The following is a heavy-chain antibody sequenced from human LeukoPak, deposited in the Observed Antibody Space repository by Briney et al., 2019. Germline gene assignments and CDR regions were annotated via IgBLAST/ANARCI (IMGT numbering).Heavy chain of an antibody. CDR1: GGSFSDFF. CDR2: IHHSGGT. Sequence: PSETLSLTCAVYGGSFSDFFWSWIRQPPGEGLEWIGEIHHSGGTNYNSSLKSRVIISVDTSKNQFSLKLKSVTAADTAVYYCARGRRIGRYYYYYYMDVWGIGTTVTVSS. V-gene: IGHV4-34*01. J-gene: IGHJ6*03. CDR3: ARGRRIGRYYYYYYMDV. D-gene: IGHD2-15*01.